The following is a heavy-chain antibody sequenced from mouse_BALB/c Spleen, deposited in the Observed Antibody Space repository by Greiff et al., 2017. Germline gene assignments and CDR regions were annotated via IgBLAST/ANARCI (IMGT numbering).Heavy chain of an antibody. CDR3: AREGEYGNFAWFAY. J-gene: IGHJ3*01. D-gene: IGHD2-10*02. V-gene: IGHV5-6-3*01. Sequence: EVKLVESGGGLVQPGGSLKLSCAASGFTFSSYGMSWVRQTPDKRLELVATINSNGGSTYYPDSVKGRFTISRDNAKNTLYLQMSSLKSEDTAMYYCAREGEYGNFAWFAYWGQGTLVTVSA. CDR2: INSNGGST. CDR1: GFTFSSYG.